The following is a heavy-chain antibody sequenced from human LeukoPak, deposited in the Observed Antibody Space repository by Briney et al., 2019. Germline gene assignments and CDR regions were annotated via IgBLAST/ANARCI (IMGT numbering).Heavy chain of an antibody. J-gene: IGHJ3*02. Sequence: GASVKVSCKASGSTFSSYGISWVRQAPGQGLEWMGWISAYNGNTNYAQKLQGRVTMTTDTSTSTAYMELRSLRSDDTAVYYCARGIRMRLGIAAAGTSLLHAFDIWGQGTMVTVSS. CDR3: ARGIRMRLGIAAAGTSLLHAFDI. D-gene: IGHD6-13*01. V-gene: IGHV1-18*04. CDR2: ISAYNGNT. CDR1: GSTFSSYG.